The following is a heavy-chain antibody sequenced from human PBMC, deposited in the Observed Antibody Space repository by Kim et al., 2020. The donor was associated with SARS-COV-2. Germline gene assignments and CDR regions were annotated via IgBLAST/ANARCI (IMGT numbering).Heavy chain of an antibody. Sequence: ASVKVSCKASGYTFTRYHMHWVRQAPGQGPEWMGAITPSDGTTVYAKKFQGRVAMTRDTSTRTVYMDLSTLRSEDPAVYHCVRDGAQKGDGYHLLAIWG. D-gene: IGHD2-21*01. J-gene: IGHJ3*02. CDR1: GYTFTRYH. CDR2: ITPSDGTT. V-gene: IGHV1-46*01. CDR3: VRDGAQKGDGYHLLAI.